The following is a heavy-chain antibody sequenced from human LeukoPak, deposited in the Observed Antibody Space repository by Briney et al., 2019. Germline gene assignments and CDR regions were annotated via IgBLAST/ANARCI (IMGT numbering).Heavy chain of an antibody. D-gene: IGHD3-10*01. CDR1: GFTFSSYN. J-gene: IGHJ6*03. V-gene: IGHV3-21*01. CDR2: ITTSSSYI. CDR3: ARKGVLLWFGELEDNYYYYMDV. Sequence: PGGSLRLSCAASGFTFSSYNMNWVRQAPGKGLEWVSSITTSSSYIYYADSVKGRFTISRDNAKNSLYLQMNSLRAEDTAVYYCARKGVLLWFGELEDNYYYYMDVWGKGTTVTISS.